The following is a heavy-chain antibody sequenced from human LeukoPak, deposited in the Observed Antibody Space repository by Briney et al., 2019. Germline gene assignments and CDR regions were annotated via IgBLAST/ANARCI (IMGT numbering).Heavy chain of an antibody. Sequence: SVKVSCKASGGTFSSYAISWVRQAPGQGLEWMGGIIPIFGTANYAQKFQGRVTITADESTSTAYMELSSLRSEDTAVYYCARSAKGGSTRVSLDYWGQGTLVTVSS. D-gene: IGHD2-2*01. CDR1: GGTFSSYA. CDR3: ARSAKGGSTRVSLDY. CDR2: IIPIFGTA. J-gene: IGHJ4*02. V-gene: IGHV1-69*01.